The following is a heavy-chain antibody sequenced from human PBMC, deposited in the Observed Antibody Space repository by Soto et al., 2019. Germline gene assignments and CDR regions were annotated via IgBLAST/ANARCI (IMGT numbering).Heavy chain of an antibody. CDR3: ARDFFDSSDYTTNWFDP. CDR2: IYHTGNA. CDR1: GDSISDSRFY. J-gene: IGHJ5*02. D-gene: IGHD3-22*01. V-gene: IGHV4-39*01. Sequence: SETLSLTCSVSGDSISDSRFYWAWIRQPPGEGLEWIGSIYHTGNAYYNPSLKSRVTISVDTSKNQFSLKLTSVTAADAALYYCARDFFDSSDYTTNWFDPWGQGTLVTVS.